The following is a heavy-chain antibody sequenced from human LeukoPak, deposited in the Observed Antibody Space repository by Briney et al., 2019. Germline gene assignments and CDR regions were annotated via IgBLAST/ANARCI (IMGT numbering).Heavy chain of an antibody. Sequence: GGSLRLSCAASGFTFSNYWMHWVRQAPGKGLVWVSRIDPGGSNTTYADSVKGRFTISRDNAKNTLYLQMNSLRAEDTAVYYCARILYCTSISCYSSWGQGTLVTVSS. D-gene: IGHD2-2*01. CDR2: IDPGGSNT. V-gene: IGHV3-74*01. J-gene: IGHJ1*01. CDR1: GFTFSNYW. CDR3: ARILYCTSISCYSS.